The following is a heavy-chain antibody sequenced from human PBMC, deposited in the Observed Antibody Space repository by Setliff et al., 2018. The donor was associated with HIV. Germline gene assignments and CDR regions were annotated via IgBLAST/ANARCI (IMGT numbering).Heavy chain of an antibody. D-gene: IGHD4-17*01. J-gene: IGHJ4*02. CDR3: ATFFVSTATTQDY. CDR1: GGSFSDYY. V-gene: IGHV4-34*01. Sequence: PSETLSLTCAVYGGSFSDYYWSWIRQSPGKGLEWIGEIHHGGGTKYNPSLKSRVTVSLDMSKNQFSLKLNSLTAADTGVYYCATFFVSTATTQDYWGQGTLVTVSS. CDR2: IHHGGGT.